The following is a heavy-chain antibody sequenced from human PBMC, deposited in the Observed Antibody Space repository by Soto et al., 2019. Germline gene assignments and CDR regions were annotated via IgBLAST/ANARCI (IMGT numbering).Heavy chain of an antibody. CDR2: IIPILATV. V-gene: IGHV1-69*01. J-gene: IGHJ4*02. CDR1: GGTFINNA. CDR3: ATEGRQWLVNYFDY. D-gene: IGHD6-19*01. Sequence: QVQLVQSGAEVKKPGSSVKVSCKASGGTFINNAISWGRQAPGQGLEWMGGIIPILATVKYAQKFQGRVTITADESKSTAYMELSSLTSEDTAVYYCATEGRQWLVNYFDYWGQGTLVTVS.